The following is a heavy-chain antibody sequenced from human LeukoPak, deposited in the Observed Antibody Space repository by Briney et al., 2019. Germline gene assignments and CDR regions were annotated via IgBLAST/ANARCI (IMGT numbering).Heavy chain of an antibody. J-gene: IGHJ3*02. CDR2: MYHTGSS. CDR3: AGDQGGSAHRHAFDI. Sequence: PSETLSLTCTVSGGSISSSSYYWGWIRQPPGKGLEWIGYMYHTGSSIYSPSLKSRLTISVDTSKNQFTLNLSFMTAADTAVYYCAGDQGGSAHRHAFDIWGQGTLVTVSS. D-gene: IGHD1-26*01. V-gene: IGHV4-61*01. CDR1: GGSISSSSYY.